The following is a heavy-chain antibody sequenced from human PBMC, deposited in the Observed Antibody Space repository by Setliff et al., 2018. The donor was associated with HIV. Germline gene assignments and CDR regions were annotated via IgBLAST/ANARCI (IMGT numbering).Heavy chain of an antibody. V-gene: IGHV4-59*08. CDR2: VDYSGSS. D-gene: IGHD3-3*01. CDR3: ARQRGGRVTIFGVSGGWFDP. CDR1: GDSMRTNY. Sequence: PSETLSLTCSVSGDSMRTNYWTWIRQSPGKGLEWIGHVDYSGSSTYNPSLNSRVTISIDTSKNQFSLKLSSVTAADTAVYYCARQRGGRVTIFGVSGGWFDPWGQGTLVTVSS. J-gene: IGHJ5*02.